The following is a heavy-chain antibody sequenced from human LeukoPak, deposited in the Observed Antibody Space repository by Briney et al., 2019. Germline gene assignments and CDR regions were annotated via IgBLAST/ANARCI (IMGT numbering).Heavy chain of an antibody. CDR1: GYTLSDYF. J-gene: IGHJ4*02. Sequence: ASVKVSCKTSGYTLSDYFMHWVRQAPGQGLEWMGWIDPNSGGTKCEQKFQGRVSMTRDTSVSIAYMTLNRLISADTAAYYCARAGLGVTGGFDSWGQGTLVTVSS. CDR3: ARAGLGVTGGFDS. V-gene: IGHV1-2*02. D-gene: IGHD1-26*01. CDR2: IDPNSGGT.